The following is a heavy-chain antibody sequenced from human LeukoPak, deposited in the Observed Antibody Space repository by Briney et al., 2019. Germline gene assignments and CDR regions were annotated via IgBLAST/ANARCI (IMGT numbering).Heavy chain of an antibody. CDR1: GFTFSSYA. J-gene: IGHJ4*02. V-gene: IGHV3-23*01. CDR3: AKDVWSKVGAIRD. Sequence: GGSLRLSCAASGFTFSSYAMSWVRQAPGKGLEWVSAISVSGGSTYYADSVNGRFTISRDNSKNTRYLQMNSLRAEDTAVYYCAKDVWSKVGAIRDWGQGTLVTVSS. D-gene: IGHD1-26*01. CDR2: ISVSGGST.